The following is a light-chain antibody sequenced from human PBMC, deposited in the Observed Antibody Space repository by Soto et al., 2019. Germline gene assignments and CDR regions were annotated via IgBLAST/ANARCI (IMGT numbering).Light chain of an antibody. V-gene: IGKV1-27*01. Sequence: DIKLTQSPSSLSASVGDRVTITCRASQAISSYLAWYQQKPGKVPELLIYATSTLQSGAPSRFSGSGSGTDVTLTISSLQPEDVATYYCHKYNHAPTFGGVTKVEIK. CDR1: QAISSY. CDR3: HKYNHAPT. CDR2: ATS. J-gene: IGKJ4*01.